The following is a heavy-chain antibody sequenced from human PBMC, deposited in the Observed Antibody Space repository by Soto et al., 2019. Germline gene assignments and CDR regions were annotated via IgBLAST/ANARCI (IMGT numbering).Heavy chain of an antibody. V-gene: IGHV4-39*01. CDR1: GGSISSSSYY. CDR3: ASAVKVFPAVINWFDP. CDR2: IYYSGST. Sequence: QLQLQESGPGLVKPSETLSLTCTVSGGSISSSSYYWGWIRQPPGQGLEWIGSIYYSGSTYYHPSLKSLVTIPVDTSKNGFSGRLTSVTAADTAVYYCASAVKVFPAVINWFDPWGQGTLVIVSS. J-gene: IGHJ5*02. D-gene: IGHD2-2*01.